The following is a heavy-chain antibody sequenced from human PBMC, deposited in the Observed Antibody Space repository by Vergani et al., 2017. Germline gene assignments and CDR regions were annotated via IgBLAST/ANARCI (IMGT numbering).Heavy chain of an antibody. V-gene: IGHV4-4*07. Sequence: QVQLQESGPGLVKPSETLSLTCTVSGGSISSYYWSWIRQPAGKGLEWIGRIYTSGSTNYNPSLKSRVTISVDTSKNQFSLKLSSVTAADTAVYYCASNPLLWWSPYPEYFQHWGQGTLVTVSS. D-gene: IGHD2-21*01. J-gene: IGHJ1*01. CDR3: ASNPLLWWSPYPEYFQH. CDR2: IYTSGST. CDR1: GGSISSYY.